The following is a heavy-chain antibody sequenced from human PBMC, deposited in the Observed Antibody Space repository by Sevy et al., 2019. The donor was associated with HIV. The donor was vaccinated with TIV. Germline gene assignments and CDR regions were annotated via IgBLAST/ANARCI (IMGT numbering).Heavy chain of an antibody. V-gene: IGHV4-39*01. D-gene: IGHD4-17*01. CDR1: GGSISSNSYY. CDR3: ARLNYGDYSNYFDP. CDR2: IYYSGTT. J-gene: IGHJ5*02. Sequence: SETLSLTCTVSGGSISSNSYYWVWIRQPPGKGLEWIGSIYYSGTTYYNPSLKSRVTISIDTSKTQFSLKLSSVTAADTAIFYCARLNYGDYSNYFDPWGQGSLVNVSS.